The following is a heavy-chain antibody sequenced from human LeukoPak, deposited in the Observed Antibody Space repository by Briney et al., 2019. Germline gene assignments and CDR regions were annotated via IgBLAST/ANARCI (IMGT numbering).Heavy chain of an antibody. Sequence: GGSLRLSCAASGFTFSSYGMHWVRQAPGKGLEWVAFIRYDGSSKYYADSVKGRFTISRDNSKTTLYLQMNSLTTEDTAVYYCAKVYGSHYFDYWGQGTLVTVS. CDR2: IRYDGSSK. J-gene: IGHJ4*02. CDR1: GFTFSSYG. CDR3: AKVYGSHYFDY. D-gene: IGHD2-2*02. V-gene: IGHV3-30*02.